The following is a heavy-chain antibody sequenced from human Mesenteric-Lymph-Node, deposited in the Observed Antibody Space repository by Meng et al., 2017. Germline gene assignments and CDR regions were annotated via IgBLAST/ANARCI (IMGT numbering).Heavy chain of an antibody. CDR1: EYKFTNYW. CDR3: ARAMIRGVDPNFDY. V-gene: IGHV5-51*01. D-gene: IGHD3-10*01. Sequence: GESLKISCKGSEYKFTNYWIAWVRQMPGKGLEWMGIIYPGDSDTRYSPSFQGQVTISVDKSINTAYLQWYSLRASDTAIYYCARAMIRGVDPNFDYWGQGTLVT. CDR2: IYPGDSDT. J-gene: IGHJ4*02.